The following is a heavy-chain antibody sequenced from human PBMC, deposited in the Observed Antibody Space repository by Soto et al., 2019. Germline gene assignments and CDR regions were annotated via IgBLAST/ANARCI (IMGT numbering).Heavy chain of an antibody. CDR2: ISSSSSYI. D-gene: IGHD1-1*01. J-gene: IGHJ4*02. Sequence: PGGSLRLSCASSGFTFSSYSMNLVRQAPGKGLEWVSSISSSSSYIYYADSVKGRFTISRDNAKNSLYLQMNSLRAEDTAVYYCARDVGTPLDYWGQGTLVTVSS. CDR1: GFTFSSYS. V-gene: IGHV3-21*01. CDR3: ARDVGTPLDY.